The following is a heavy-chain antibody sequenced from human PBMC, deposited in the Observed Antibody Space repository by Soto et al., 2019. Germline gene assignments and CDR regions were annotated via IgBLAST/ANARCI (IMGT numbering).Heavy chain of an antibody. Sequence: GGSLRLSCAASGFTFSSYSMNWVRQAPGKGLEWVSYISSSSTIYYADSVKGRFTISRDNAKNSLYLQMNSLRDEDTAVYYCAVSSSWYVTFDYWGQGTLVTVSS. CDR1: GFTFSSYS. CDR3: AVSSSWYVTFDY. D-gene: IGHD6-13*01. CDR2: ISSSSTI. J-gene: IGHJ4*02. V-gene: IGHV3-48*02.